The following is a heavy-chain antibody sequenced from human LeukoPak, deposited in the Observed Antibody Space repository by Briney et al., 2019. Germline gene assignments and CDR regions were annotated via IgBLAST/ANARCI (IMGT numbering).Heavy chain of an antibody. CDR3: ATVDTAMVNGVDY. CDR1: GYTFTDYY. CDR2: VDPEDGET. D-gene: IGHD5-18*01. V-gene: IGHV1-69-2*01. J-gene: IGHJ4*02. Sequence: GASVKVSCKVSGYTFTDYYMHWVQQATGKGLEWMGLVDPEDGETIYAEKFQGRVTITADTSTDTAYMELSSLRSEDTAVYYCATVDTAMVNGVDYWGQGTLVTVSS.